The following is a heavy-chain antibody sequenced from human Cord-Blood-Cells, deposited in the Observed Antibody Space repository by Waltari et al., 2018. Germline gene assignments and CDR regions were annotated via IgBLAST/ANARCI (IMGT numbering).Heavy chain of an antibody. CDR2: ISSSGSTI. J-gene: IGHJ4*02. CDR3: ARESWGRYFDY. Sequence: EVQLVESGGGLVQPGGALRLSCAASGVTFSSYEMNWGRQAPGKGLEWGAYISSSGSTIYYADCEKGRFTISRDNAKNSLYLQMNSERAEATAVYYCARESWGRYFDYWGQGTLFPVSS. CDR1: GVTFSSYE. D-gene: IGHD7-27*01. V-gene: IGHV3-48*03.